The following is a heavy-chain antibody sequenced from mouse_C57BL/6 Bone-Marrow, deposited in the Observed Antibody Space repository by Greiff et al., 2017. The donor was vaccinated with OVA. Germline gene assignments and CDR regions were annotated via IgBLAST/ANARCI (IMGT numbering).Heavy chain of an antibody. CDR1: GFTFSSYA. J-gene: IGHJ2*01. CDR3: AREGDELFDY. V-gene: IGHV5-4*01. CDR2: ISDGGSYT. Sequence: EVQVVESGGGLVKPGGSLKLSCAASGFTFSSYAMSWVRQTPEKRLEWVATISDGGSYTYYPDNVKGRFTISRDNAKNNLYLQMSHLKSEDTAMYYCAREGDELFDYWGQGTTLTVSS. D-gene: IGHD3-3*01.